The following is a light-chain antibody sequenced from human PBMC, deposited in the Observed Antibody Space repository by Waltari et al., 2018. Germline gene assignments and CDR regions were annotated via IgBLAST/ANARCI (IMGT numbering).Light chain of an antibody. CDR1: SGSVASSY. Sequence: NFMLTQPHSVSESPGQTVTLSCTRSSGSVASSYLQWYQQRPGSAPTLLIYEHNQSPSGVPDRFSGSIDSSSNSASLTISGLTTEDEADYYCQSYDSSSQVFGGGTRLTVL. J-gene: IGLJ3*02. CDR2: EHN. V-gene: IGLV6-57*03. CDR3: QSYDSSSQV.